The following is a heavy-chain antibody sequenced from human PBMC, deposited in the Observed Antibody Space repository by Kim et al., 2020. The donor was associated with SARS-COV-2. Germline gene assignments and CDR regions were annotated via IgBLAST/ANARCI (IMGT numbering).Heavy chain of an antibody. CDR1: GFTFSDNY. J-gene: IGHJ4*02. CDR3: ARPHNWNPYYFDY. D-gene: IGHD1-20*01. V-gene: IGHV3-11*06. Sequence: GGSLRLSCAASGFTFSDNYMSWIRQAPGKGLAWVSYISSSSNYANYADSVKGRSTISRDNANNSLYLQMNSLRAEDTTVYYCARPHNWNPYYFDYCGQGGLVTVSS. CDR2: ISSSSNYA.